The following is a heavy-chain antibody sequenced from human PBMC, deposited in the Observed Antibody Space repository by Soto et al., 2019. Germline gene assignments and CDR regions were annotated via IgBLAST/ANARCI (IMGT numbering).Heavy chain of an antibody. V-gene: IGHV1-69*01. Sequence: QVQLVQSGAEVKKPGSSVKVSCKASGGTFSSYPINWVRQAPGQGLEWMGGIIPFFGTSNYAQKFQGRVTITADESTSTAYMELRSLRSEDTAVYYCARVGYSTNYGMAVWGQGTTVTVSS. D-gene: IGHD6-13*01. CDR3: ARVGYSTNYGMAV. J-gene: IGHJ6*02. CDR1: GGTFSSYP. CDR2: IIPFFGTS.